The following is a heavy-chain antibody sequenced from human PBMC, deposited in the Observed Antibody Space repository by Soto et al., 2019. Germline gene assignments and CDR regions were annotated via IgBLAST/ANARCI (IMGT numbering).Heavy chain of an antibody. V-gene: IGHV4-59*11. D-gene: IGHD3-10*01. J-gene: IGHJ4*02. Sequence: QVQLQESGPGLVKPSETLSLTCTVSTGSSSRHYWSWIRQSPGKGLEWIGYIYYSGSTNYNPSLRGRVTISVDTSKNQFSLKLSSVTAADTAVYYCARAATWFGDFDYWGQGTLVSVSS. CDR3: ARAATWFGDFDY. CDR2: IYYSGST. CDR1: TGSSSRHY.